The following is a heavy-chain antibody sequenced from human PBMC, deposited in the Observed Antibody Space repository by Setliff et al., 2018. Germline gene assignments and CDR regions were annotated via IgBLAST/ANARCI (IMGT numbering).Heavy chain of an antibody. CDR2: INTNTGNP. CDR3: ARASRFATIVWKGDYYMDV. V-gene: IGHV7-4-1*02. J-gene: IGHJ6*03. Sequence: ASVKVSCKASGYSFSTYAMSWIRQAPGQGLEWMGWINTNTGNPSYAQGFTGRFVLSLDTSVSTAYLQISSLKPEDTAMYYCARASRFATIVWKGDYYMDVWGKGTTVTVSS. D-gene: IGHD3-16*02. CDR1: GYSFSTYA.